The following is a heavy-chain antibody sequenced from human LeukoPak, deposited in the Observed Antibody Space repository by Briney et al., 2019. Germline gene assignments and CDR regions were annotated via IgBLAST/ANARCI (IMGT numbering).Heavy chain of an antibody. CDR3: ARQLSGYDYVVWFDP. V-gene: IGHV4-59*08. CDR1: GGSFSGYY. Sequence: SETLSLTCAVYGGSFSGYYWSWIRQAPEKGLEWIGDIYYTGSTNYNPSLKSRVTISADTSKNKFSLKLRSVTAADTAMYHCARQLSGYDYVVWFDPWGQGTRVTVSS. D-gene: IGHD5-12*01. CDR2: IYYTGST. J-gene: IGHJ5*02.